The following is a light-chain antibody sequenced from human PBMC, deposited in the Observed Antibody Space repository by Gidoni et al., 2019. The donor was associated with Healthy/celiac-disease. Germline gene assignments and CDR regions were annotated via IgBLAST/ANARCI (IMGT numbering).Light chain of an antibody. V-gene: IGKV3-15*01. CDR3: QQYNNWPRT. Sequence: IVLTQSPATLSVSPGERATLSCRASQSVSSNLAWYQQKPGQAPRLLIYSASTRATGIPAKLSGSGSGTEFTLTVSSLQSEDFAVYYCQQYNNWPRTFGGGTKVEIK. CDR2: SAS. J-gene: IGKJ4*01. CDR1: QSVSSN.